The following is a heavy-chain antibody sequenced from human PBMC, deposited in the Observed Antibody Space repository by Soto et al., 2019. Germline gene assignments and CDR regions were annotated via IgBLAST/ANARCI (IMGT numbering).Heavy chain of an antibody. CDR1: GFTFGDYA. V-gene: IGHV3-49*03. Sequence: PGGSLRLSCTASGFTFGDYAMSWFRQAPGKGLEWVGFIRSKAYGGTTEYAASVKGRFTISRDDSKSIAYLQMNSLKTEDTAVYYCTREPMATMVGMDVWGQGTTVTVSS. CDR2: IRSKAYGGTT. J-gene: IGHJ6*02. D-gene: IGHD5-12*01. CDR3: TREPMATMVGMDV.